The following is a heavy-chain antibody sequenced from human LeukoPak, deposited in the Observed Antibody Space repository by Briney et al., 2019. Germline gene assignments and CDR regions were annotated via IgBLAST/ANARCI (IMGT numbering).Heavy chain of an antibody. CDR3: VRDVWGDRDSYFDS. Sequence: GGSLRLSCAVSGFTFSSYWMHGVRQGPGKGLVWVARINNDGRSTSYVDSVKGRFTISRDNAKNTLNLQMNSVRVEDTAVYYCVRDVWGDRDSYFDSWGQGTLVTVSS. D-gene: IGHD2-21*01. CDR1: GFTFSSYW. V-gene: IGHV3-74*01. CDR2: INNDGRST. J-gene: IGHJ4*02.